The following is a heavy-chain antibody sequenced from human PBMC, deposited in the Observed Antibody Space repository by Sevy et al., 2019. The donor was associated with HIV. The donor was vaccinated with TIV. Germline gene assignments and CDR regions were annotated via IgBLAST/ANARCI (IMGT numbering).Heavy chain of an antibody. Sequence: GGSLRLSCAASGFTFSSYAMHWVRQAPGKGLEWVAVISYDGSNKYYADSVKGRFTISRDNSKNTLYLQMNSLRAEDTAVCYCARALAGCTDYWGHGTLVTVSS. V-gene: IGHV3-30-3*01. CDR2: ISYDGSNK. D-gene: IGHD6-13*01. CDR3: ARALAGCTDY. J-gene: IGHJ4*01. CDR1: GFTFSSYA.